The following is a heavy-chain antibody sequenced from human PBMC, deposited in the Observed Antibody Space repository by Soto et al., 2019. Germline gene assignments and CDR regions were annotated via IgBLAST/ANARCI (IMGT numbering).Heavy chain of an antibody. D-gene: IGHD3-22*01. Sequence: SETLSLTCAVYGGSFSGYYWSWFRQPPGKGLEWIGEINHSGSTNYNPSLKSRVTISVDTSKNQFSLKLSSVTAADTAVYYCARGWDSSGYEHYWGQGTLVTVS. CDR3: ARGWDSSGYEHY. J-gene: IGHJ4*02. CDR1: GGSFSGYY. V-gene: IGHV4-34*01. CDR2: INHSGST.